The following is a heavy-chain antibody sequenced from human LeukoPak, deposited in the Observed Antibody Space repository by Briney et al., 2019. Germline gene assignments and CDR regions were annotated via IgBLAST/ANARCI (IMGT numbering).Heavy chain of an antibody. Sequence: PGGSLRLSCAASGFTFSSYSMNWVRQAPGKGLEWVSSISSSSSYIYYADSVKGRFTISRDNAKNSLYLQMNSLRAEDTAVYYFARRYDFWSGYPAFDYWGQGTLVPVSS. D-gene: IGHD3-3*01. V-gene: IGHV3-21*01. CDR1: GFTFSSYS. CDR3: ARRYDFWSGYPAFDY. CDR2: ISSSSSYI. J-gene: IGHJ4*02.